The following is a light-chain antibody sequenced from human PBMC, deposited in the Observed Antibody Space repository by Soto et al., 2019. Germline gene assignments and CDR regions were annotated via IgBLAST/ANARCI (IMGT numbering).Light chain of an antibody. CDR1: QGIGNA. CDR3: QHYNSYSEA. V-gene: IGKV1-13*02. Sequence: ASQMTQSPSSLSASVGDRVTISCRASQGIGNALGWYQQKPGKAPKLLIYDAYSLESGVPSRFSGSGSGTEFTLTISSLQPDDFATYYCQHYNSYSEAFGQGTKVDIK. J-gene: IGKJ1*01. CDR2: DAY.